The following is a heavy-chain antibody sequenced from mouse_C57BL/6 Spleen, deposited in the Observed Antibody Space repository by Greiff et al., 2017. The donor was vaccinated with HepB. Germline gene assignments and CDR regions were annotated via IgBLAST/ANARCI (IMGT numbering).Heavy chain of an antibody. V-gene: IGHV2-2*01. J-gene: IGHJ2*01. Sequence: QVQLKESGPGLVQPSQSLSITCTVSGFSLTSYGVHWVRQSPGKGLEWLGVIWSGGSTYYNAAFISRLSISKDNSKSQVFFKMNSLQADDTAIYYCARGNDYFDYWGQGTTLTVSS. D-gene: IGHD2-3*01. CDR2: IWSGGST. CDR3: ARGNDYFDY. CDR1: GFSLTSYG.